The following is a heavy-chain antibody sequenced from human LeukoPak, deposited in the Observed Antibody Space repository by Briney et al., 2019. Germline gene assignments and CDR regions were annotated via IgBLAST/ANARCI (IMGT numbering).Heavy chain of an antibody. CDR1: GYTFSNFG. J-gene: IGHJ4*02. CDR2: ISGYNGNT. V-gene: IGHV1-18*01. D-gene: IGHD6-13*01. Sequence: ASVKVSCKASGYTFSNFGISWVRQAPGQGLEWMGWISGYNGNTNYAQKLQGRVSMTIDTSTTTAYMDLRSLRSDDTAVYYCARLPPPLIAAADILSDYWGQGTLVTVSS. CDR3: ARLPPPLIAAADILSDY.